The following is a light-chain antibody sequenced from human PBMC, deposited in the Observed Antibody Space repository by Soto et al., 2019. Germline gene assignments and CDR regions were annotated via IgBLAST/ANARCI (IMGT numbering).Light chain of an antibody. CDR3: QQYNNWPRIT. J-gene: IGKJ5*01. CDR2: GAS. CDR1: QSVSSN. Sequence: EIVMTQSPANLSVSPGERVTLSCRASQSVSSNLAWYQQQPGQAPRLLIYGASTRATGIPARFSGSGSGAEFTLTISSLQSEDFAVYYCQQYNNWPRITFGQGTRLEIK. V-gene: IGKV3-15*01.